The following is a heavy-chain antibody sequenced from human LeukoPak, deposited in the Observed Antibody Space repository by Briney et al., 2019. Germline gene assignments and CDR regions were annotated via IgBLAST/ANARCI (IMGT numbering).Heavy chain of an antibody. J-gene: IGHJ6*02. CDR2: IRSKANSYAT. D-gene: IGHD6-13*01. CDR3: TSRPTPIAAAGYYYGMDV. CDR1: GFTFSGSA. Sequence: GGSLRLSCAASGFTFSGSAMHWVRQASGKGLEWVGRIRSKANSYATAYAASVKGRLTISRDDSKNTAYLQMNSLKTEDTAVYYCTSRPTPIAAAGYYYGMDVWGQGTTVTVSS. V-gene: IGHV3-73*01.